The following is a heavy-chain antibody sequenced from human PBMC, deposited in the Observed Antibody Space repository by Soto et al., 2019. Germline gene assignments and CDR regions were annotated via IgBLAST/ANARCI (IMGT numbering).Heavy chain of an antibody. CDR3: ARDAEPWGYYYYMDV. CDR1: GFTFSSYS. V-gene: IGHV3-21*01. D-gene: IGHD7-27*01. Sequence: GGSLRLSCAASGFTFSSYSMNWVRQAPGKGLEWVSSISSSSSYIYYADSVKGRFTISRDNAKNSLYLQMNSLRAEDTAVYYCARDAEPWGYYYYMDVWGKGTTVTVSS. J-gene: IGHJ6*03. CDR2: ISSSSSYI.